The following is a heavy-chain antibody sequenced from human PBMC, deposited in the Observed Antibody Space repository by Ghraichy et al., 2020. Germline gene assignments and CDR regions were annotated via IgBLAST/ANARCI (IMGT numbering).Heavy chain of an antibody. V-gene: IGHV3-21*01. Sequence: GSLRLSCVASGFTFSTHSMNWVRQAPGKGLEWVSSISTTGGYIYIADSMKGRFTISRDNAKNSLYLQLHSLRAEDTAVYYCARGGASIAATHYYGMDVWGQGTTVTVSS. CDR1: GFTFSTHS. CDR3: ARGGASIAATHYYGMDV. J-gene: IGHJ6*02. CDR2: ISTTGGYI. D-gene: IGHD6-13*01.